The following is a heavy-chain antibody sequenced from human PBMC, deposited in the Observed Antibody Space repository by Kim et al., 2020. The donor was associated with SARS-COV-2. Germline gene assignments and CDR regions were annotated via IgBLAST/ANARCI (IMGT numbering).Heavy chain of an antibody. V-gene: IGHV4-59*08. CDR1: GGSISGSY. CDR3: VRVAGSGWFDP. D-gene: IGHD6-19*01. CDR2: IYYSGNT. J-gene: IGHJ5*02. Sequence: SETLSLTCTVSGGSISGSYWTWIRQPPGKGLEWIGYIYYSGNTNYNLSLKSRVTISVDTSKNQFSLQLSSVSAADTAVYYCVRVAGSGWFDPWGQGTLVT.